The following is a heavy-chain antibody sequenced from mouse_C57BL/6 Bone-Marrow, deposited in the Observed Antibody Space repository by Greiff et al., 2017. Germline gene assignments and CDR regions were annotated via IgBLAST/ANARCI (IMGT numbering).Heavy chain of an antibody. Sequence: QVQLQQPGAELVKPGASVKLSCKASGYTFTSYWMQWVKQRPGQGLEWIGEIDPSDSYTNYNQKFKGKATLTVDTSSSTAYMQLSSLTSEDSAVYYCAREGVVLRPCAYWGQGTLVTVSA. J-gene: IGHJ3*01. D-gene: IGHD1-2*01. CDR1: GYTFTSYW. V-gene: IGHV1-50*01. CDR2: IDPSDSYT. CDR3: AREGVVLRPCAY.